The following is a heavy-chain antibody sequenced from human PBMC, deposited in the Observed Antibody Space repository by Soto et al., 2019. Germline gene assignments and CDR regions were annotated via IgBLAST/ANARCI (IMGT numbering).Heavy chain of an antibody. Sequence: GGSLRLSCAASGFTFSSYAMNWVRQAPGKGLEWVSTLSGGGASTYYTDSVKARFSISRDNSRNTLYLQMSRLRAEDTAIYYCANSRRNYFDSWGQGTLVTVSS. CDR3: ANSRRNYFDS. J-gene: IGHJ4*02. V-gene: IGHV3-23*01. CDR1: GFTFSSYA. D-gene: IGHD6-6*01. CDR2: LSGGGAST.